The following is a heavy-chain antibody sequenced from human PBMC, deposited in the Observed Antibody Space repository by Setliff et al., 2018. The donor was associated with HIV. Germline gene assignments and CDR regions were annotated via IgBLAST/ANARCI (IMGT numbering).Heavy chain of an antibody. CDR1: GFTFSSYA. J-gene: IGHJ6*02. CDR3: ARRGDYYYYYAIDF. CDR2: ISGSGNRP. V-gene: IGHV3-23*01. D-gene: IGHD3-10*01. Sequence: PGGSLRLSCAASGFTFSSYAMHWVRQAPGKGLEWVSTISGSGNRPYYADSMKGRFTISRDNSKNTLYLQMNSLRPDDTAVYYCARRGDYYYYYAIDFWGQGTTVTVSS.